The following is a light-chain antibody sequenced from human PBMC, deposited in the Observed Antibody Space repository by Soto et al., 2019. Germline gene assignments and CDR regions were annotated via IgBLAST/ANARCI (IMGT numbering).Light chain of an antibody. CDR1: QSVRSN. CDR3: QQYNNWPQIT. V-gene: IGKV3-15*01. CDR2: GAS. J-gene: IGKJ5*01. Sequence: EIVMPQSPATLSVSPGERATLPCRASQSVRSNLAWYQRKPGQAPRLLIYGASTRATGIPARFSGSGSGTVFTLTISSLQYEDFAVYYCQQYNNWPQITFGQGTRLEI.